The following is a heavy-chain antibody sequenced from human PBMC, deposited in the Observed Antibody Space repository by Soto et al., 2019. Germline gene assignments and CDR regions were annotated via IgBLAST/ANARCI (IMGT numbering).Heavy chain of an antibody. D-gene: IGHD2-8*01. V-gene: IGHV1-3*01. CDR1: GYTFTSYA. Sequence: ASVKVSCKASGYTFTSYAMHWVRQAPGQRLEWMGWINAGNGNTKYSQKFQGRFTISRDNSKNTLYLQMNSLRAEDTAVYYCARDSHSMAPFDYWGQGTLVTVSS. CDR2: INAGNGNT. J-gene: IGHJ4*02. CDR3: ARDSHSMAPFDY.